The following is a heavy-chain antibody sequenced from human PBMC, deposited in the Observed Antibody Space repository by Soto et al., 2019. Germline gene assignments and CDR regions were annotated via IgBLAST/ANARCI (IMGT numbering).Heavy chain of an antibody. D-gene: IGHD3-10*01. CDR2: IQSGGPT. CDR1: GFTVSSKY. Sequence: PGGSLRLCCAASGFTVSSKYMSWFRQAPGKGLEWVSLIQSGGPTYYADSVKGRFTISRDTSENTLHLQMDSLRAEDTAVYYCAKPNVLLWFCELSGHYSYGMHVWGQATMVTV. CDR3: AKPNVLLWFCELSGHYSYGMHV. V-gene: IGHV3-66*04. J-gene: IGHJ6*02.